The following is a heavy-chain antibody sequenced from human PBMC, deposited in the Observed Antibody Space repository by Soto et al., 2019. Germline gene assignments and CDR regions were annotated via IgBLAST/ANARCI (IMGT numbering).Heavy chain of an antibody. J-gene: IGHJ5*02. Sequence: GASVKVSCKVSGYTLTELSMHWVRQAPGKGLEWMGGFDPEDGETIYAQKFQGRVTMTRNTSISTAYMELSSLRSEDTAVYYCARPHWSWFDPWGQGTLVTVSS. CDR1: GYTLTELS. CDR3: ARPHWSWFDP. D-gene: IGHD3-3*01. V-gene: IGHV1-24*01. CDR2: FDPEDGET.